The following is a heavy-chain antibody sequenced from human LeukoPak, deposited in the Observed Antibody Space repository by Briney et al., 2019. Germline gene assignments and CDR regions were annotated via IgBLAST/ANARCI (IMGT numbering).Heavy chain of an antibody. D-gene: IGHD3-22*01. CDR2: IYYSGST. CDR3: ARRWSGYYDSSGYYSARGWFDP. V-gene: IGHV4-59*01. CDR1: GGSISSYY. J-gene: IGHJ5*02. Sequence: PSETLSLTCTVSGGSISSYYWSWIRQPPGKGLEWIGYIYYSGSTNYNPSLKSRVTISVDTSKNQFPLKLSSVTAADTAVYYCARRWSGYYDSSGYYSARGWFDPWGQGTLVTVSS.